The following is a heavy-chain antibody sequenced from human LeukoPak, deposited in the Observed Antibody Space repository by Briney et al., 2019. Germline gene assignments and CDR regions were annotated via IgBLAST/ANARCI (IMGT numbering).Heavy chain of an antibody. V-gene: IGHV3-30-3*01. CDR1: GFTFSSYA. J-gene: IGHJ5*02. Sequence: PGGSLRLSCAASGFTFSSYAMHWVRQAPGKGLEWVAVISYDGSNKYYADSVKGRFTISRDNSKNTLYLQMNSLRAEDTAVYYCAREAYSYGYNWFDPWGQGTLVTVSS. CDR2: ISYDGSNK. D-gene: IGHD5-18*01. CDR3: AREAYSYGYNWFDP.